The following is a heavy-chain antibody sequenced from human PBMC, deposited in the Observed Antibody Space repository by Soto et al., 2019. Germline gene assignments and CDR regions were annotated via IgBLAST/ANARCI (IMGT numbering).Heavy chain of an antibody. D-gene: IGHD2-15*01. Sequence: PSETLSLTCTVSGGSISSSSYYWGWIRQPPGKGLEWIGSIYYSGSTYYNPSLKSRVTISVDTSKNQFSLKLSSVTAADTAMYYCARHYSRGYCSGGSCYPAIGHYYMDVWGKGTTVTVSS. J-gene: IGHJ6*03. CDR2: IYYSGST. CDR3: ARHYSRGYCSGGSCYPAIGHYYMDV. V-gene: IGHV4-39*01. CDR1: GGSISSSSYY.